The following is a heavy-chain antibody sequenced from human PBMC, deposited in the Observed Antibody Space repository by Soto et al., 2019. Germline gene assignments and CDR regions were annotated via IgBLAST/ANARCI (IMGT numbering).Heavy chain of an antibody. CDR3: ARGFSAGKGSPPDY. Sequence: EVRLLESGGGLVQPGGSVRLSCAASGLTLSNYAMTWVRQAPGNGLEWVSGLNGSGGSTSSADSVKGRFAISRDNSTNTLYLQMHSLRDGDTAVYYCARGFSAGKGSPPDYWGQGTLVTVSS. CDR1: GLTLSNYA. D-gene: IGHD3-10*01. CDR2: LNGSGGST. J-gene: IGHJ4*02. V-gene: IGHV3-23*01.